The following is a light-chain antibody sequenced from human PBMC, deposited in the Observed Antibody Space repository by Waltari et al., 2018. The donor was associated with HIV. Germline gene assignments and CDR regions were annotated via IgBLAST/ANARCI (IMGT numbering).Light chain of an antibody. CDR3: QQYGSSRT. V-gene: IGKV3D-20*01. Sequence: IVLTQSPATLSLSRRARPTLSCGASQSVSSSDLAWYQQKPGLAPRLLIYAASSRATGIPDRFSGSGSGTDFTLTISRLEPEDFAVYCCQQYGSSRTFGQGTKVEIK. CDR1: QSVSSSD. J-gene: IGKJ1*01. CDR2: AAS.